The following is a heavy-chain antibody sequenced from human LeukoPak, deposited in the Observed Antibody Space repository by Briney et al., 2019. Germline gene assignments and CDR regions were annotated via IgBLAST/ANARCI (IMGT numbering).Heavy chain of an antibody. J-gene: IGHJ4*02. CDR1: GGTFSSYA. D-gene: IGHD3-3*01. CDR3: ARGAIFGVVIYFDY. CDR2: IIPIFGTA. V-gene: IGHV1-69*13. Sequence: ASVKVSCKASGGTFSSYAISWVRQAPGQGLEWMGGIIPIFGTANYAQKFQGRVTITADESTSTAYMELSSLRSEDTAVYYCARGAIFGVVIYFDYWGQGTLVTVSS.